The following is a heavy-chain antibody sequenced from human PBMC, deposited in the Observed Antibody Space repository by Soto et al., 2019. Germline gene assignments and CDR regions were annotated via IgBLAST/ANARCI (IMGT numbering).Heavy chain of an antibody. CDR3: AKFEGALHHNYHVDV. J-gene: IGHJ6*02. Sequence: EMQLLESGGGLVQPGGSLRLSCAASGFTFSNFAMSWVRQAPGKGLEWVSGVYGGGNGALYADSVKGRFIISRDNSKNTLYLHMNSLRAGDTAVYYCAKFEGALHHNYHVDVWGQGTTVTVSS. CDR2: VYGGGNGA. D-gene: IGHD1-1*01. CDR1: GFTFSNFA. V-gene: IGHV3-23*01.